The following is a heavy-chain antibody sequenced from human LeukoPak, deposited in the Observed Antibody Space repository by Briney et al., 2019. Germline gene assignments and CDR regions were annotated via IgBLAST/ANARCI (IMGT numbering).Heavy chain of an antibody. Sequence: GGSVKLSCAASGFTFRSYSMNSVRQAPGKGLEWVSSISSCGNYIYYADSVKGRFTISTDNAKNSLYLQMNSLRAEDTAVYYCARLAAPRIAVAGYFDSWGQGALVTVSS. J-gene: IGHJ4*02. CDR3: ARLAAPRIAVAGYFDS. CDR1: GFTFRSYS. CDR2: ISSCGNYI. D-gene: IGHD6-19*01. V-gene: IGHV3-21*01.